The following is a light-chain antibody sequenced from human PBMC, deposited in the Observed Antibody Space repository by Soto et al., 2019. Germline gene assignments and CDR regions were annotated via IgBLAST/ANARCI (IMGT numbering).Light chain of an antibody. Sequence: EVVLARSPSSLSLSPLERAILSCRASQSVSSNYLVWYQQKPGQAPRLLIYDASNRATGIPARFSGSGSGTDFTLTISSLEPEDFAVYYCQQRSNWPTSGGGTKVAIK. CDR2: DAS. CDR3: QQRSNWPT. V-gene: IGKV3-11*01. CDR1: QSVSSNY. J-gene: IGKJ4*01.